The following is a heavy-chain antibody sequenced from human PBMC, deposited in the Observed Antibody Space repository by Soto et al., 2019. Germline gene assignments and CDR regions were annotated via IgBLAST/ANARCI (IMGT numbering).Heavy chain of an antibody. V-gene: IGHV3-30*01. CDR1: GFIFTSYI. J-gene: IGHJ4*02. CDR3: ARDKGLLFDCTFDS. Sequence: QVQLVESGGGVVQPRRSLRLSCAASGFIFTSYIVHWVRQAPGKGLEWVASVSYDGSKKHYAESVKGRFSISRDNSKNTVYLQKNSLRTEDTAVYYGARDKGLLFDCTFDSWGQGTLVTVSS. D-gene: IGHD3-16*01. CDR2: VSYDGSKK.